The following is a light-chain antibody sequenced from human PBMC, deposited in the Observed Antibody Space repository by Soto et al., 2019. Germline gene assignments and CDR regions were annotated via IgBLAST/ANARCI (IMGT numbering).Light chain of an antibody. J-gene: IGLJ1*01. CDR1: SSDVGGYNY. CDR3: SSYTSSSTLLYV. CDR2: EVS. Sequence: QSALTQPASVSGSPGQSTTLSCTGTSSDVGGYNYVSWYQQHPGKAPKLMIYEVSNRPSGVSNRFSGSKSGNTASLTISGLQAEDEADYYCSSYTSSSTLLYVFGTGTKLTVL. V-gene: IGLV2-14*01.